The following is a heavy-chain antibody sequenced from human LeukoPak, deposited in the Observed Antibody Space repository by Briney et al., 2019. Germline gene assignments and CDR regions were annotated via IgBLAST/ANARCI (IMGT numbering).Heavy chain of an antibody. CDR3: ARGDSSGLADAFDI. CDR1: GGSISSSSYY. V-gene: IGHV4-39*01. CDR2: IYHSGST. D-gene: IGHD3-22*01. Sequence: SETLSLTCTVSGGSISSSSYYWGWIRQPPGKGLEWIGSIYHSGSTYYNPSLKSRVTISVDTSKNQFSLKLSSVTAADTAVYYCARGDSSGLADAFDIWGQGTMVTVSS. J-gene: IGHJ3*02.